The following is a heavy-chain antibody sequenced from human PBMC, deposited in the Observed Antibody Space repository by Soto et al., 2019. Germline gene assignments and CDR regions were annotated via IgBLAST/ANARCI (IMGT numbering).Heavy chain of an antibody. CDR2: ISGSGYNS. D-gene: IGHD6-13*01. CDR3: ANTVESSSLYFDY. Sequence: EVQLLESGGDLVQPGGSLRLSCAASGFTFSKYAMTWARQAPGKALEWVSAISGSGYNSYYADSVDGRFTISRDNYKNTLFLQMDSLRVEDTAVYYCANTVESSSLYFDYWGQGTLVTVSS. CDR1: GFTFSKYA. J-gene: IGHJ4*02. V-gene: IGHV3-23*01.